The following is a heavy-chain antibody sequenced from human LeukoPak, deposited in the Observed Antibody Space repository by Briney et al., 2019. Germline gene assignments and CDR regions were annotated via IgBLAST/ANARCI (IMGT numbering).Heavy chain of an antibody. J-gene: IGHJ4*02. CDR3: ARSGFDNTFPLDN. Sequence: SVKVSCKASGGTFSSYAISWVRQAPGQGLEWMGGIIPIFGTANYAQKFQGRVTITTDESTSTAYMELSSLRSEDTAVYYCARSGFDNTFPLDNWGQGTLVTVSS. CDR2: IIPIFGTA. CDR1: GGTFSSYA. D-gene: IGHD1-1*01. V-gene: IGHV1-69*05.